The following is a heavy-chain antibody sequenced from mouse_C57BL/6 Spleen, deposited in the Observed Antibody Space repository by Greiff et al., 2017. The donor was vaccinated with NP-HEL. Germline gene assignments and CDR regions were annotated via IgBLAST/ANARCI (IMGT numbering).Heavy chain of an antibody. D-gene: IGHD3-2*02. Sequence: EVQRVESGGGLVQPGGSLSLSCAASGFTFTDYYMSWVRQPPGKALEWLGFIRNKANGYTTEYSASVKGRFTISRDNSQSILYLQMNALRAEDSATYYCARLDSSGYLAWFAYWGQGTLVTVSA. CDR1: GFTFTDYY. CDR3: ARLDSSGYLAWFAY. J-gene: IGHJ3*01. CDR2: IRNKANGYTT. V-gene: IGHV7-3*01.